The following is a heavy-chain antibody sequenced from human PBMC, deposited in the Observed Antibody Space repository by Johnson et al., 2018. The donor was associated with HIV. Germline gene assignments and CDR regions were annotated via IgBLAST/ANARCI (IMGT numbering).Heavy chain of an antibody. CDR2: IYSGGST. V-gene: IGHV3-66*01. CDR1: GFTFSSHA. J-gene: IGHJ3*02. CDR3: ARDRPIAPFDI. Sequence: VQLVESGGGVVQPGRSLRLSCAASGFTFSSHAMSWVRQAPGKGLEWVSVIYSGGSTYYADSVQGRFTISRDNSKNTLYLQMNSLRAEETAVYYCARDRPIAPFDIWGQGTMVTVSS. D-gene: IGHD3-22*01.